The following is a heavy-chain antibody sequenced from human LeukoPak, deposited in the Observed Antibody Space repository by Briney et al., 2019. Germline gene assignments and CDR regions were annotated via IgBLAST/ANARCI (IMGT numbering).Heavy chain of an antibody. CDR3: ARHGIVGATTYYYGLDV. Sequence: TSETLSLTCTVSGSSISTYFWSWIRQPPGKGLEWVGHVSYSGSTSYYASLMSRVSTSVDNSKNKFFHLQIYGTTADTAVYFCARHGIVGATTYYYGLDVWGQGTTVTVSS. V-gene: IGHV4-59*08. J-gene: IGHJ6*02. CDR1: GSSISTYF. D-gene: IGHD1-26*01. CDR2: VSYSGST.